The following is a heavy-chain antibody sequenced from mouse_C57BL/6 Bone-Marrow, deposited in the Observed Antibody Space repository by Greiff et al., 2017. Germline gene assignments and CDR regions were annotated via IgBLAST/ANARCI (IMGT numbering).Heavy chain of an antibody. CDR3: ARGAMVTTAYYFDY. CDR1: GYTFTNYW. V-gene: IGHV1-63*01. Sequence: VQLQESGAELVRPGTSVKMSCKASGYTFTNYWIGWAKQRPGHGLEWIGDIYPGGGYTNYNEKFKGKATLTADKSSSTAYMQFSSLTSEDSAIYYCARGAMVTTAYYFDYWGQGTTLTVSS. D-gene: IGHD2-2*01. CDR2: IYPGGGYT. J-gene: IGHJ2*01.